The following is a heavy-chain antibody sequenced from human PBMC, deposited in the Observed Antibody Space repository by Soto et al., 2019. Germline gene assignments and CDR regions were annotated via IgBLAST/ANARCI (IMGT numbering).Heavy chain of an antibody. CDR3: ARHRGRPKKGIAAHGAPVFAY. V-gene: IGHV4-39*01. CDR2: IYYSGST. J-gene: IGHJ4*02. Sequence: QLQLQESGPGLVKPSETLSLTCTVSGGSISSSSYYWGWIRQPPGKGLEWIGSIYYSGSTDNNPSLKGPVPLPVVTCKNLCSLQLSSVAAVDTAVYYCARHRGRPKKGIAAHGAPVFAYGGQGTLVTVSS. D-gene: IGHD6-13*01. CDR1: GGSISSSSYY.